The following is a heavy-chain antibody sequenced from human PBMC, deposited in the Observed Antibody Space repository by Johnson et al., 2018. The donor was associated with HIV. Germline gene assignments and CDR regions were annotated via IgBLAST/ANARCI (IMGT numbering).Heavy chain of an antibody. V-gene: IGHV3-7*01. CDR1: GFTFSTYW. CDR2: INQDGSEK. J-gene: IGHJ3*02. D-gene: IGHD1/OR15-1a*01. CDR3: VRDFRSVGTTDASDI. Sequence: VQLVESGGGLVQPGGSLRLSCVASGFTFSTYWMSWVRQAPGKGLEWVANINQDGSEKSYVDYVKGRFTISRDNAKNSLYLQISRLRAEDTAVYFCVRDFRSVGTTDASDIWGQGTMITVSS.